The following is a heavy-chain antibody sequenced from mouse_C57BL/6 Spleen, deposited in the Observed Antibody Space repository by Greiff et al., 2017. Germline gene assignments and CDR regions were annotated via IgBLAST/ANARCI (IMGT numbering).Heavy chain of an antibody. D-gene: IGHD1-1*01. J-gene: IGHJ1*03. Sequence: QVQLQQSGPELVKPGASVKISCKASGYAFSSSWMNWVKQRPGKGLEWIGRIYPGDGDTNYNGKFKGKATLTADKSSSTAYMQLSSLTSEDSAVYYCARGGTTVPPYWYFEVWGTGATVTVSS. CDR2: IYPGDGDT. V-gene: IGHV1-82*01. CDR1: GYAFSSSW. CDR3: ARGGTTVPPYWYFEV.